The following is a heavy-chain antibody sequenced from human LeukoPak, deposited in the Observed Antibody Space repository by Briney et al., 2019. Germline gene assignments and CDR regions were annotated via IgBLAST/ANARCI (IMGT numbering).Heavy chain of an antibody. D-gene: IGHD5-12*01. J-gene: IGHJ4*02. Sequence: GGFLRLSCAASGFTFSSYAMHWVRQAPGKGLEWVAVISYDGSNKYYADSVKGRFTISRDNSKNTLYLQMNSLRAEDTAVYYCAREPAKDIRYFDYWGQGTLVTVSS. CDR2: ISYDGSNK. CDR1: GFTFSSYA. V-gene: IGHV3-30-3*01. CDR3: AREPAKDIRYFDY.